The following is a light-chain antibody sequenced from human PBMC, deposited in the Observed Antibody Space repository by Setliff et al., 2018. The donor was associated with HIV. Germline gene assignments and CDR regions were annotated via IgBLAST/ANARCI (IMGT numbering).Light chain of an antibody. CDR2: QAT. CDR3: CSNTGSNTFV. CDR1: SNDVGRYDL. J-gene: IGLJ1*01. Sequence: QSALTQPASVSGSPGQSITISCTGTSNDVGRYDLVSWYQQHPARAPKLIIYQATRRPSGVSNRFSGSKSGNVASLTISGLQAEDEADYYCCSNTGSNTFVFGTGNKVTVL. V-gene: IGLV2-23*01.